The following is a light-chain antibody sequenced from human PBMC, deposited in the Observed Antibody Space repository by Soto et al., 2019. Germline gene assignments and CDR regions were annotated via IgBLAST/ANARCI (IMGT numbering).Light chain of an antibody. J-gene: IGLJ1*01. CDR3: CSYADNYSYV. CDR1: SSNIGSNT. V-gene: IGLV1-44*01. Sequence: QSVLTQPPSASGTPGQRVTISCSGSSSNIGSNTVNWYQQLPGTAPKLLIYSNNQRPSGVPDRFSGSKSGNTASLTISGLQAEDEADYYCCSYADNYSYVFGTGTKVTVL. CDR2: SNN.